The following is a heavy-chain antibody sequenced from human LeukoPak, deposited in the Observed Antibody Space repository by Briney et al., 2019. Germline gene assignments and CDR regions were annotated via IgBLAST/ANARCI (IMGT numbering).Heavy chain of an antibody. CDR3: ARAIAAAGHYYFDY. J-gene: IGHJ4*02. CDR2: IYYSGST. Sequence: SETLSLTCTVSGGSISSSSYYWGWIRQPPGKGLEWIGSIYYSGSTYYNPSLKSRVTISVDTSKNQFSLKLSSVTAADTAVYYCARAIAAAGHYYFDYWGQGTLVTVSS. V-gene: IGHV4-39*07. D-gene: IGHD6-13*01. CDR1: GGSISSSSYY.